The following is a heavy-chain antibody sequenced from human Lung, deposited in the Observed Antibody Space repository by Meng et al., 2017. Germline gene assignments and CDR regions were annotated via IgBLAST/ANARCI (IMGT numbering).Heavy chain of an antibody. CDR2: IYNSGST. V-gene: IGHV4-30-4*01. CDR3: ARGQKGYFDL. CDR1: GGSISSSNYY. J-gene: IGHJ2*01. Sequence: QVQLQEWGPGLVKPSQTLPRTCTVSGGSISSSNYYWSWIRQPPGKGLEWSGHIYNSGSTYYNPSLKSRITISVDTSKNQFSLKLSSVTAADTAVYYCARGQKGYFDLWGRGTLVTVSS.